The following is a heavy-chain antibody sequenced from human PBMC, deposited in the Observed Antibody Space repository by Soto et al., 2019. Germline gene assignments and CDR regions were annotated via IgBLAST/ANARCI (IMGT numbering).Heavy chain of an antibody. CDR3: ARAKAKRYSGYDHLQYYFDY. CDR1: GYTFTSYD. D-gene: IGHD5-12*01. J-gene: IGHJ4*02. CDR2: MNPNSGNT. Sequence: GASVKVSCKASGYTFTSYDINWVRQATGQGLEWMGWMNPNSGNTGYAQKFQGRVTMTRNTSISTAYMELSSLRSEDTAVYYCARAKAKRYSGYDHLQYYFDYWGQGTLVTVSS. V-gene: IGHV1-8*01.